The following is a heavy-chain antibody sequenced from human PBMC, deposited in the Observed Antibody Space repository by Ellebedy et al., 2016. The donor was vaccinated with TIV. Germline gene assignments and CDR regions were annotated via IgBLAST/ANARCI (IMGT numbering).Heavy chain of an antibody. Sequence: GESLKISCAASGFTFTTYGMHWVRQAPGKGLEWVAVISYDGSNKYYADSVKGRFTIFRDNSKNTLFLQMNSLRAEDTALYYCARDQRVALERLDYWGPGTLVTVSS. J-gene: IGHJ4*02. V-gene: IGHV3-30*03. CDR2: ISYDGSNK. CDR3: ARDQRVALERLDY. CDR1: GFTFTTYG. D-gene: IGHD1-1*01.